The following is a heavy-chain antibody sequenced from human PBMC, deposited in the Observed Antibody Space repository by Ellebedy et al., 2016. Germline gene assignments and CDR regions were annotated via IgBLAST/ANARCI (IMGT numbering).Heavy chain of an antibody. CDR3: ARGPPGVVVPAAYYYYYYMDV. CDR2: MNPNSGNT. D-gene: IGHD2-2*01. V-gene: IGHV1-8*02. Sequence: ASVKVSXXASGYTFTSYGISWVRQAPGQGLEWMGWMNPNSGNTGYAQKFQGRVTMTRNTSISTAYMELSSLRSEDTAVYYCARGPPGVVVPAAYYYYYYMDVWGKGTTVTVSS. CDR1: GYTFTSYG. J-gene: IGHJ6*03.